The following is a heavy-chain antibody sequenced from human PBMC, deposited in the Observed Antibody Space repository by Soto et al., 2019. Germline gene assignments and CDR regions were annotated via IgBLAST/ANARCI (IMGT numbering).Heavy chain of an antibody. CDR3: VRHQGDSTFHGRDAREG. V-gene: IGHV4-4*03. CDR2: ISHSGST. CDR1: GGALSRSTG. Sequence: PATLSLTCCVSGGALSRSTGWSWFRPPPLKGLEWIGEISHSGSTNYNPTLKSRVTISIDTSNNHFSLNVSSVTAADTAVYYCVRHQGDSTFHGRDAREGWGQGTTVTVS. J-gene: IGHJ6*02. D-gene: IGHD2-2*01.